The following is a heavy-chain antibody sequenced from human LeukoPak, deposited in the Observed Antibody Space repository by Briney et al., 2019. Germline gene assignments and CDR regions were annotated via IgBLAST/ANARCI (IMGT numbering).Heavy chain of an antibody. CDR3: ASAAIDREYFQH. CDR1: GGTFISYT. Sequence: SVKVSCKASGGTFISYTINWVRQARGQGREWMGGIIPIFGTPKYAQKFQGRVTITADESTSTACMELSSLRSEDTAVYYCASAAIDREYFQHWGQGTLVTVSS. CDR2: IIPIFGTP. D-gene: IGHD2-2*01. J-gene: IGHJ1*01. V-gene: IGHV1-69*13.